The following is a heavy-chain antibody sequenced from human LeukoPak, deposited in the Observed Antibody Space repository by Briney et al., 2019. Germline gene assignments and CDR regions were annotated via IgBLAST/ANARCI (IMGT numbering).Heavy chain of an antibody. D-gene: IGHD3-3*01. J-gene: IGHJ4*02. CDR2: ISNSGSST. CDR1: GFTFSDNY. Sequence: GGSLRLSCVVSGFTFSDNYMSWIRQSPGKGLEWVSYISNSGSSTYYADSVKGRFTISRDNSKNSLFLQMSSLRAEDTAVYYCASKPYDFWSGYADHWGQGALVTVS. V-gene: IGHV3-11*01. CDR3: ASKPYDFWSGYADH.